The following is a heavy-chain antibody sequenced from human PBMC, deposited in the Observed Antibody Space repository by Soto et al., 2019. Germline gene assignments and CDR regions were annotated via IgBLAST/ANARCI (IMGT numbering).Heavy chain of an antibody. CDR1: GGTFISYS. CDR2: IIPSLDTR. D-gene: IGHD2-15*01. V-gene: IGHV1-69*08. Sequence: QVQLVQSGAEVRKPGSSVKVSCKASGGTFISYSISWVRQAPGQGLEWMGRIIPSLDTRNYAEQFQGRVTITADKCTSTVYMEVNSLRSEDTALYFCARGIGYCSGGNCYSDVWGQGTLVTVSS. CDR3: ARGIGYCSGGNCYSDV. J-gene: IGHJ4*02.